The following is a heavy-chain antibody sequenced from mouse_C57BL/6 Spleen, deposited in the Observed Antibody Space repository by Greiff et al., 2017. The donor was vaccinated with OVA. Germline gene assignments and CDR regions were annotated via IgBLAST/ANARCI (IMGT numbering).Heavy chain of an antibody. CDR3: AREGFTTVVAGGNYYAMDY. CDR2: IYPRDGST. V-gene: IGHV1-85*01. D-gene: IGHD1-1*01. J-gene: IGHJ4*01. CDR1: GYTFTSYD. Sequence: QVQLQQSGPELVKPGASVKLSCKASGYTFTSYDINWVKQRPGQGLEWIGWIYPRDGSTKYNEKFKGKATLTVDTSSSTAYMELHSLTSEDSAVYFCAREGFTTVVAGGNYYAMDYWGQGTSVTVSS.